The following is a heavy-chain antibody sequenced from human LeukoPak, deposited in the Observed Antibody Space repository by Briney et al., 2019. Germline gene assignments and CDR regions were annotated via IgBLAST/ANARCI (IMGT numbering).Heavy chain of an antibody. Sequence: PSEALSLTCTVSGDSISHYYWSWIRQPPGKELEWIGYISSSGGTYYNPSLKSRVAMSVDTSKKQFSLNLNPVTAADTAVYYCARRGSRYEGFYFDYWGKGTLVTVSS. J-gene: IGHJ4*02. CDR2: ISSSGGT. CDR3: ARRGSRYEGFYFDY. CDR1: GDSISHYY. V-gene: IGHV4-59*01. D-gene: IGHD1-1*01.